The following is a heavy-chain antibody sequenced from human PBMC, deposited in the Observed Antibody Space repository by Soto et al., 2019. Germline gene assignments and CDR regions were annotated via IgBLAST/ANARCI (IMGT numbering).Heavy chain of an antibody. CDR2: INPNSGGT. J-gene: IGHJ6*02. Sequence: ASVKVSCKASGYTFTGYYMHWVRQAPGQGLEWMGWINPNSGGTNYAQKFQGWVTMTRDTSISTAYMELSRLRSDDTAVYYCARSLSELTGSPYYYYGMDVWGQGTTVTVSS. CDR1: GYTFTGYY. V-gene: IGHV1-2*04. D-gene: IGHD3-10*01. CDR3: ARSLSELTGSPYYYYGMDV.